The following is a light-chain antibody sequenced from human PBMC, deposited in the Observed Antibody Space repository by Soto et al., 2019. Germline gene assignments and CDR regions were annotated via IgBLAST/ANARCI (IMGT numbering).Light chain of an antibody. CDR3: HQYGGSPAWT. J-gene: IGKJ1*01. V-gene: IGKV3-20*01. CDR2: GAS. CDR1: QSVSSSY. Sequence: EIVLTQSPGTLSLSPGERATLSCRASQSVSSSYLAWYQQKPGQAPRLLMYGASSRATGIPDRFSGSGSGTDFSLTISRLETEDFAVYYCHQYGGSPAWTFGEGTKV.